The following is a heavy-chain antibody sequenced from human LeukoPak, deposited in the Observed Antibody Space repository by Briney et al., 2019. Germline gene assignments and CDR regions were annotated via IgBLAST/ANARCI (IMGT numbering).Heavy chain of an antibody. J-gene: IGHJ6*03. CDR2: IKQDGSEE. D-gene: IGHD3-3*01. V-gene: IGHV3-7*01. Sequence: GGSLRLSCVASGFTFSNYWMTWGREAPGEGVEWGSDIKQDGSEELYVSSVRGRVTISRDNAKISLFLQMNSLRDEDPAVYSCARDNGVVHGVYYMDVWGKGTTVTVS. CDR1: GFTFSNYW. CDR3: ARDNGVVHGVYYMDV.